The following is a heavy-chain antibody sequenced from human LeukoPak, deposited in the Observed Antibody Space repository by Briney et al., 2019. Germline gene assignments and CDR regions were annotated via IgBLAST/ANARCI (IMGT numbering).Heavy chain of an antibody. V-gene: IGHV4-4*07. J-gene: IGHJ5*02. CDR2: IYTSGST. D-gene: IGHD4-17*01. CDR3: ARDLSYGDYIWFDP. CDR1: GGSISSYY. Sequence: SETLSLTCTVSGGSISSYYWSWIRQPAGKGLEWIRRIYTSGSTNYNPSLKSRVTMSVDTSKNQFSLKLSSVTAADTAVYYCARDLSYGDYIWFDPWGQGTLVTVSS.